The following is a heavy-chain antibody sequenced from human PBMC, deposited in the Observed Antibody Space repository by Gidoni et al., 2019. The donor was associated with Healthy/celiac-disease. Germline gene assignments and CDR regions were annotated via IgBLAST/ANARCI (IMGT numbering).Heavy chain of an antibody. J-gene: IGHJ4*02. CDR3: ARDNDYYGSGSYTH. CDR1: GGSISSYY. Sequence: QVQLQESGPGLVKPSETLSLNCTVSGGSISSYYCSWLRQPPGKGLEWIGYIYYSGSTNYNPSLKSRVTISVDTSKNQFSLKLSSVTAADTAVYYCARDNDYYGSGSYTHWGQGTLVTVSS. V-gene: IGHV4-59*01. CDR2: IYYSGST. D-gene: IGHD3-10*01.